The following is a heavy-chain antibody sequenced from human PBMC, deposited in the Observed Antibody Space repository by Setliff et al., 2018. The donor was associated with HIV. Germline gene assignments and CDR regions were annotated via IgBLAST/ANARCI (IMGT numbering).Heavy chain of an antibody. V-gene: IGHV4-39*01. CDR1: GDSISSSNYY. Sequence: SETLSLTCIVSGDSISSSNYYWGWIRQPPGKGLEWIGTMYYSGSTYYNPSLMSRVTIFVDTSKNQLSLKLTSGTAADTAVYYCARWGGDRDADRDADYYSDRLTGMDAFDVWGQGTLVTVSS. D-gene: IGHD3-22*01. J-gene: IGHJ3*01. CDR2: MYYSGST. CDR3: ARWGGDRDADRDADYYSDRLTGMDAFDV.